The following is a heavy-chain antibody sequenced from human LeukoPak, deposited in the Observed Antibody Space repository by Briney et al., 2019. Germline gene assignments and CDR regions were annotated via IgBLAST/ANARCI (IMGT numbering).Heavy chain of an antibody. J-gene: IGHJ1*01. CDR3: ARDTVHDYVWGSYRRNASDYFQR. CDR2: IQTSGST. Sequence: PSQTLSLTCAVSGASISSGNYYWTWIRQPAGRGLEWIGRIQTSGSTYYNPSFRGRVAISKDTSKNDFSLRLTSVTAADTAVYYCARDTVHDYVWGSYRRNASDYFQRWGQGTLVTVSS. D-gene: IGHD3-16*02. V-gene: IGHV4-61*02. CDR1: GASISSGNYY.